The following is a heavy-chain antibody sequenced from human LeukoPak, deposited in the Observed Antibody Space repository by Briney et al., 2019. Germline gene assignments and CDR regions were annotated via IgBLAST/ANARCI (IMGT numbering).Heavy chain of an antibody. CDR3: ARRHGLGVLMVYANRKHAFDI. V-gene: IGHV1-69*13. J-gene: IGHJ3*02. D-gene: IGHD2-8*01. CDR2: IIPIFGTA. Sequence: SVKVSCKASGGTFSSYAISWVRQAPGQGLEWMGGIIPIFGTANCAQKFQGRVTITADESTSTAYMELSSLRSEDTAVYHCARRHGLGVLMVYANRKHAFDIWGQGTMVTVSS. CDR1: GGTFSSYA.